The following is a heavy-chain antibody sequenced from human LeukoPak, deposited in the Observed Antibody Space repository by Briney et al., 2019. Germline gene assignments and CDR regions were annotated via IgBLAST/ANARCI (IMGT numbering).Heavy chain of an antibody. CDR1: GFTFSSYG. Sequence: GGSLRLSCAASGFTFSSYGMSWVRQAPGKGLEWVSAISGSGGSTYYADSVKGQFTISRDNSKNTLYLQMNSLRAEDTAVYYCAKDSTVGHYMDVWGKGTTVTISS. D-gene: IGHD4-23*01. CDR3: AKDSTVGHYMDV. V-gene: IGHV3-23*01. J-gene: IGHJ6*03. CDR2: ISGSGGST.